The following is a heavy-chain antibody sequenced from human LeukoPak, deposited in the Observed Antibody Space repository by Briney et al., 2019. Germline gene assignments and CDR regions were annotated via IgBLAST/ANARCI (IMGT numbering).Heavy chain of an antibody. CDR1: GFSFSNA. CDR2: ISGSSAAI. D-gene: IGHD6-13*01. CDR3: ARDPSRGYNYYSYMDV. Sequence: GGSLRLSCAASGFSFSNAMNWVRQAPGKGLEWVSYISGSSAAIYYADSVEGRFTISRDKAKNSLYLQMNSPRDEDTAVYYCARDPSRGYNYYSYMDVWGKGTTVTVSS. J-gene: IGHJ6*03. V-gene: IGHV3-48*02.